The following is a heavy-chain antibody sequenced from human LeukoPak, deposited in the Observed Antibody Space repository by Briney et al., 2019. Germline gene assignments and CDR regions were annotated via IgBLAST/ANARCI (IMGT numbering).Heavy chain of an antibody. J-gene: IGHJ4*02. Sequence: PGGSLRLSCAASGFTFSSYSMNWVRQAPGKGLEWVSSISSSSSYIYYADSVKGRFTISRDNAKNSLYLQMNSLRAEDTAVYYCARDQTAYDISDYWGQGTLVTVSS. CDR2: ISSSSSYI. D-gene: IGHD3-9*01. CDR3: ARDQTAYDISDY. CDR1: GFTFSSYS. V-gene: IGHV3-21*01.